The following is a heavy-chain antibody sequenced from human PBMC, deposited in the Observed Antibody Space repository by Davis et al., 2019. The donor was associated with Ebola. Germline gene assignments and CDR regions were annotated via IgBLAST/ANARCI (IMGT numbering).Heavy chain of an antibody. D-gene: IGHD2-15*01. CDR1: GFTFSSYD. CDR3: ARARIGGRYFDY. CDR2: IGTAGDT. Sequence: GEALILSCAAPGFTFSSYDMHWVRQATGKGLEWVSAIGTAGDTYYPGSVKGRFTISRENAKNSLYLQMYSLRAGDTAVYYCARARIGGRYFDYWGQGTLVTVSS. V-gene: IGHV3-13*01. J-gene: IGHJ4*02.